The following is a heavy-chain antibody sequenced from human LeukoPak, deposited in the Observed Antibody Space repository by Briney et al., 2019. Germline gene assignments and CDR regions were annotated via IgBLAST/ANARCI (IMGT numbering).Heavy chain of an antibody. Sequence: PGSSLRLSCTASGFTFSAYAMHWVRQAPGKGLAWVAVISFDESSYYYAESVKGRFSISKDDSKNTLFLQMNTLTPEDTGVYYCARARTGSYYSTFKHWGPGTLVGVPS. V-gene: IGHV3-30*04. CDR2: ISFDESSY. CDR1: GFTFSAYA. J-gene: IGHJ1*01. CDR3: ARARTGSYYSTFKH. D-gene: IGHD1-26*01.